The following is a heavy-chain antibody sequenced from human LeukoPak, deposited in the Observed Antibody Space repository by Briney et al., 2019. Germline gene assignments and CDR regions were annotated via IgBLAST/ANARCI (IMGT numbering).Heavy chain of an antibody. V-gene: IGHV3-64*01. CDR2: ISSNGGST. CDR1: GFTFSSYA. D-gene: IGHD2-15*01. Sequence: GGSLRLSCAASGFTFSSYAMHWVRQAPGKGLEYVSAISSNGGSTYYANSVKGRFTISRDNSKNTLYLQMGSLRAEDMAVYYCARDHWYCSGGRCYSDYYSTVWTSGAKGPRSPSP. CDR3: ARDHWYCSGGRCYSDYYSTVWTS. J-gene: IGHJ6*02.